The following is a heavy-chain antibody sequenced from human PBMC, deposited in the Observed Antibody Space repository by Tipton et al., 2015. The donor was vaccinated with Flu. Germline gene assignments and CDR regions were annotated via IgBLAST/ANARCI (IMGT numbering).Heavy chain of an antibody. CDR2: VSYGGRDK. Sequence: RSLRLSCAASGFTFRSFAMHWDRQAPGKGLEWLAVVSYGGRDKYYGNSVKGRFTISRDNVKNTLNLQMNSLTVEDTAMYYCAKDSVPRVLEWLGYWGQGTQVTVSS. D-gene: IGHD3-3*01. CDR3: AKDSVPRVLEWLGY. V-gene: IGHV3-30*18. CDR1: GFTFRSFA. J-gene: IGHJ4*02.